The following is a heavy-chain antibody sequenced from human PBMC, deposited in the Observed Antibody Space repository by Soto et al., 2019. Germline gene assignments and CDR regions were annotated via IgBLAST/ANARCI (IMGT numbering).Heavy chain of an antibody. CDR1: GYSFPNYW. Sequence: PGESLKISCKGSGYSFPNYWIGWVRQMPGKGLEWMGLIYPGDSDTRYSPSFQGQVTISADKSVSTAYLQWSSLKASDTAMYYCARQIYASDSAHNFQSYFDSWGQATLVTVSS. V-gene: IGHV5-51*01. CDR3: ARQIYASDSAHNFQSYFDS. CDR2: IYPGDSDT. J-gene: IGHJ4*02. D-gene: IGHD2-2*01.